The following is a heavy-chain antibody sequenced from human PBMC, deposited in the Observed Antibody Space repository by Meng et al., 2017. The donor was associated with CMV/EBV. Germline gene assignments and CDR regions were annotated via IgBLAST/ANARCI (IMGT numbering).Heavy chain of an antibody. J-gene: IGHJ5*02. D-gene: IGHD3-3*01. CDR1: GGSFSGYY. CDR3: AGEYDFWSGKGWFDP. V-gene: IGHV4-59*01. CDR2: IYYSGST. Sequence: SETLSLTCAVYGGSFSGYYWSWIRQPPGKGLEWIGYIYYSGSTNYNPSLKSRITISVDTSKNQFSLKLSSGTAADTAVYYCAGEYDFWSGKGWFDPWGQGTLVTVSS.